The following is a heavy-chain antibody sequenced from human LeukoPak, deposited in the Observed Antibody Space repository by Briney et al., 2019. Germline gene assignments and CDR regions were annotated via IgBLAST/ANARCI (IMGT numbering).Heavy chain of an antibody. CDR1: GFTFSSYA. CDR3: ARVQDLDYYGSGSPYYYYYYMDV. J-gene: IGHJ6*03. D-gene: IGHD3-10*01. Sequence: PGGSLRLSCAASGFTFSSYAMHWVRQAPGKGLEWVAVISYDGSEKYYVDSVKGRFTISRDNAKNSLYLQMNSLRAEDTAVYYCARVQDLDYYGSGSPYYYYYYMDVWGKGTTVTVSS. V-gene: IGHV3-30*04. CDR2: ISYDGSEK.